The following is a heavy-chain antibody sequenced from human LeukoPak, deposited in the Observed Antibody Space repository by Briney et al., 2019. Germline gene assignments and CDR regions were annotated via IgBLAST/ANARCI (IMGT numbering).Heavy chain of an antibody. J-gene: IGHJ6*03. D-gene: IGHD3-16*01. CDR2: IYYSGST. Sequence: SETLSLTCTVSGGSISSSSYYWVWIRQPPGKGLEWIGSIYYSGSTYYNPSLKRRATISVDTSKNQFSLKLSSVTDADTAVYYCARFRFDYYYYSMDVWGKGTTVTVSS. V-gene: IGHV4-39*01. CDR1: GGSISSSSYY. CDR3: ARFRFDYYYYSMDV.